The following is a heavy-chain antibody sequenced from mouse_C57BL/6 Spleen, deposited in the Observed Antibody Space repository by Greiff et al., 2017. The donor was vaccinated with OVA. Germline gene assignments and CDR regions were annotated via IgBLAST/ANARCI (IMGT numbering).Heavy chain of an antibody. CDR3: ARSYGSSLGWFAY. D-gene: IGHD1-1*01. Sequence: DVQLQESGPELVKPGASVKISCKASGYTFTDYYMNWVKQSHGKSLEWIGDINPNNGGTSYNQKFKGKATLTVDKSSSTAYMELRSLTSEDSAVYYCARSYGSSLGWFAYWGQGTLVTVSA. V-gene: IGHV1-26*01. CDR2: INPNNGGT. J-gene: IGHJ3*01. CDR1: GYTFTDYY.